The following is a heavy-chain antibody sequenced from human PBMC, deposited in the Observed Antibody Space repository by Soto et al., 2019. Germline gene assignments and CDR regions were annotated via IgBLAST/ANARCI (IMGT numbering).Heavy chain of an antibody. Sequence: GASVKVSCKASGYTFTSYAIHWVRQAPGQRLEWMGWINAGNGNTKYSQKFQGRVTITRDTSASTAYMDLSSLRSEDTAVYYCARQEGAIAAAGQMGSLRYYYYGMDVWGQGTTVTVSS. CDR3: ARQEGAIAAAGQMGSLRYYYYGMDV. V-gene: IGHV1-3*01. CDR1: GYTFTSYA. J-gene: IGHJ6*02. D-gene: IGHD6-13*01. CDR2: INAGNGNT.